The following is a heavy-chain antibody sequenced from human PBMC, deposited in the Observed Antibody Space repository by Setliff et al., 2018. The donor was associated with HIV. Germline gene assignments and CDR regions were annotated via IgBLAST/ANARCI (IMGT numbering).Heavy chain of an antibody. CDR1: GGSIRGDDYY. CDR2: VFHTGTT. V-gene: IGHV4-31*03. CDR3: AKSPGFTGYGGSG. D-gene: IGHD5-12*01. J-gene: IGHJ4*02. Sequence: SETLSLTCTVSGGSIRGDDYYWTWIRQHPGKGLEWIGYVFHTGTTYYNPSLKSRLTLSVDTSKNQFSLKLSSVTAADTAVYYCAKSPGFTGYGGSGWGQGTLVTVSS.